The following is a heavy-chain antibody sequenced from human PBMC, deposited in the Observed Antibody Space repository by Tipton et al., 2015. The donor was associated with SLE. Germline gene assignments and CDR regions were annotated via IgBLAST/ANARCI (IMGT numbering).Heavy chain of an antibody. J-gene: IGHJ3*02. D-gene: IGHD6-19*01. V-gene: IGHV4-59*01. CDR1: GGSISSYY. Sequence: TLSLTCTVSGGSISSYYWSWIRQPPGKGLEWIGYIYYSGSTNNNPSLKSRVTISVDTSKNQFSLKLSSVPAADTAVYYCAGDFTVAGTGAFDIWGHRTMVTVSS. CDR3: AGDFTVAGTGAFDI. CDR2: IYYSGST.